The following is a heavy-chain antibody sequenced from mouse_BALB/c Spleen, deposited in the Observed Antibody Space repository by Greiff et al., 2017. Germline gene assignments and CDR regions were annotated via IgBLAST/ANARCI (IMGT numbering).Heavy chain of an antibody. V-gene: IGHV2-9*02. CDR1: GFSLTSYG. Sequence: VQGVESGPGLVAPSQSLSITCTVSGFSLTSYGVHWVRQPPGKGLEWLGVIWAGGSTNYNSALMSRLSISKDNSKSQVFLKMNSLQTDDTAMYYCARALYGYYAMDYWGQGTSVTVSS. D-gene: IGHD1-2*01. CDR2: IWAGGST. CDR3: ARALYGYYAMDY. J-gene: IGHJ4*01.